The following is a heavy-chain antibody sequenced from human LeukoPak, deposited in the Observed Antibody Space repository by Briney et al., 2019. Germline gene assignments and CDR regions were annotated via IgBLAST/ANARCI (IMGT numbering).Heavy chain of an antibody. V-gene: IGHV3-30*18. CDR1: GFTFKNYG. Sequence: GGSLRLSCAASGFTFKNYGLHWVRQAPGKGLEWVAVISPDGSGKQYVDSVKGRFTISRDNSKNTLYLQMNNMRSEDTAVYYCAKEYGDFRGFDFWGQGTLVTVSS. CDR2: ISPDGSGK. CDR3: AKEYGDFRGFDF. D-gene: IGHD4-17*01. J-gene: IGHJ4*02.